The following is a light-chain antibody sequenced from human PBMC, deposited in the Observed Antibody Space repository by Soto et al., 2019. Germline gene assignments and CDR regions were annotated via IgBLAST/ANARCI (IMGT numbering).Light chain of an antibody. V-gene: IGLV2-14*01. CDR1: SSDVGGYNH. J-gene: IGLJ3*02. CDR2: EVR. CDR3: AAWDGSLKGPV. Sequence: QSALTQPASVSGSPGQSITISCTGTSSDVGGYNHVSWYQQHPGKAPKLIIYEVRNRPSGVPDRFSGSKSGTSASLAISGVQSEDEANYYCAAWDGSLKGPVFGGGTKLTVL.